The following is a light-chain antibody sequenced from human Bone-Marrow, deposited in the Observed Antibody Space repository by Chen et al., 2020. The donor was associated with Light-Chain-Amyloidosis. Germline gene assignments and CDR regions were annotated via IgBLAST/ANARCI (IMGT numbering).Light chain of an antibody. J-gene: IGLJ3*02. CDR1: NIGSTS. Sequence: SYVLTQPSSVSVAPGQTATIACGGNNIGSTSVHWYQQTPGQAPLLVVYDDSDRPSGIPERVSGANSGNTATLTISRVEAGDEAEYYCQVWDRSSGRPVFGGGTKLTVL. CDR2: DDS. CDR3: QVWDRSSGRPV. V-gene: IGLV3-21*02.